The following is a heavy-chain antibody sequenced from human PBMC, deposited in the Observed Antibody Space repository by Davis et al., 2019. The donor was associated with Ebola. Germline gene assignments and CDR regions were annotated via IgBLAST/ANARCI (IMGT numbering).Heavy chain of an antibody. J-gene: IGHJ3*02. Sequence: ASVTVSCKASGGTFSSYAISWVRQAPGQGLEWMGIIHPRAAGVTTYAQNFQGRLTMTIDTSTTTVYMELSSLRSEDTAVYYCARDREGAWTFDIWGQGTMVTVSS. CDR2: IHPRAAGVT. CDR3: ARDREGAWTFDI. V-gene: IGHV1-46*01. D-gene: IGHD1-1*01. CDR1: GGTFSSYA.